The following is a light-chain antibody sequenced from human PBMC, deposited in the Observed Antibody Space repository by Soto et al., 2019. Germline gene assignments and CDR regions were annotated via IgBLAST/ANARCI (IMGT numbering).Light chain of an antibody. CDR3: CSYAGSSTHYV. CDR2: EVT. J-gene: IGLJ1*01. CDR1: SSGVGSYNL. V-gene: IGLV2-23*02. Sequence: LTQPASVSGSPGQSITISCTGTSSGVGSYNLVSWYQQHPGKAPKLMIFEVTKRPSGVSSRFSGSKSDNTASLTISGLQTEDEADYYCCSYAGSSTHYVFGTGTKVTVL.